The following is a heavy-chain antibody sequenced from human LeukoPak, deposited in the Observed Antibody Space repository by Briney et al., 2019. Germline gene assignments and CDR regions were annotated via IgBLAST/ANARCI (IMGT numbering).Heavy chain of an antibody. CDR3: ARGGGFPAGDNWFDP. D-gene: IGHD2/OR15-2a*01. J-gene: IGHJ5*02. V-gene: IGHV4-34*01. CDR2: INHSGST. CDR1: GGSFSGYY. Sequence: PSETLSLTCAVYGGSFSGYYWSWIRQPPGKGLEWIGEINHSGSTNYNPSLKSRVTISVDTSKNQFSLKLSSVTAADTAVYYCARGGGFPAGDNWFDPWGQGTLVTVSS.